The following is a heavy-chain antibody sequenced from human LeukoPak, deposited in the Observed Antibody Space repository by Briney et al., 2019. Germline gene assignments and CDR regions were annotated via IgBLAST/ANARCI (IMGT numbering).Heavy chain of an antibody. CDR2: INYSGNT. CDR1: GGSISSGGYY. D-gene: IGHD3-9*01. V-gene: IGHV4-39*07. J-gene: IGHJ5*02. Sequence: PSETLSLTCTVSGGSISSGGYYWGWIRQSPGKGLEWIGTINYSGNTYYNPSLKSRVTISVDTSKNQFSLKLSSVTAADTAVYYCARDHRPLRYFDRNNWFDPWGQGTLVTVSS. CDR3: ARDHRPLRYFDRNNWFDP.